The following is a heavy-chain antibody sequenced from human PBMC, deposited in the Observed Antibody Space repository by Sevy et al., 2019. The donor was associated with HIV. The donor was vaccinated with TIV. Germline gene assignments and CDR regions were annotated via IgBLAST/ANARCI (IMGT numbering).Heavy chain of an antibody. CDR1: GYTFTSYG. CDR3: ASDEDSGYCSGGSCLTGKYYYYYGMDV. J-gene: IGHJ6*02. CDR2: ISAYNGNT. V-gene: IGHV1-18*01. D-gene: IGHD2-15*01. Sequence: ASVKVSCKASGYTFTSYGISWVRQAPGQGLEWMGWISAYNGNTNYAQKLQGRVTMTTDTSTSTAYMELRSLRSDDTTVYYCASDEDSGYCSGGSCLTGKYYYYYGMDVWGQGTTVTVSS.